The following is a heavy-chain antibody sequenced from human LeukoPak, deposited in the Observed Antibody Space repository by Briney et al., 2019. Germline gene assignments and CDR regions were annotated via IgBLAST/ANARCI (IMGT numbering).Heavy chain of an antibody. J-gene: IGHJ3*02. Sequence: GASVKVSCKTSGYTFSLYFIHWVRQAPGQGLEWMGRISPRTGGTEYSQKFQGRVTMTSDTSISSVHMELSRLTSDDAAVYYCARDRGLPDTFEIWGQGTTVTVSA. CDR3: ARDRGLPDTFEI. CDR2: ISPRTGGT. CDR1: GYTFSLYF. V-gene: IGHV1-2*06.